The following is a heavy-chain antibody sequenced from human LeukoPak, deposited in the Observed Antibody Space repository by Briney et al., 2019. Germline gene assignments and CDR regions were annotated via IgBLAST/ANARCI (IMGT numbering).Heavy chain of an antibody. CDR2: ISSDGGGT. D-gene: IGHD6-19*01. V-gene: IGHV3-74*01. CDR1: GFTFSSYW. J-gene: IGHJ6*02. Sequence: GGSLRLSCAASGFTFSSYWMHWVRQATEKGLVWVSRISSDGGGTSSADSVKGRFTISRDNAKNTLYLQMNSLRAEDTAVYYCARGLAGAVNGMDVWGQGTTVTVSS. CDR3: ARGLAGAVNGMDV.